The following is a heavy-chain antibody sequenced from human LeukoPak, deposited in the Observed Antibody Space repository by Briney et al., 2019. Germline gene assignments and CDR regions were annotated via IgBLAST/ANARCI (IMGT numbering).Heavy chain of an antibody. J-gene: IGHJ4*02. D-gene: IGHD6-19*01. CDR1: GGSISSSSYY. CDR3: ARDLYSSGWRPCDY. CDR2: IYYSGST. Sequence: PSETLSLTCTVSGGSISSSSYYWGWIRQPPGKGLEWIGSIYYSGSTYYNPSLKSRVTISVDTSKNQFSLKLSSVTAADTAVYYCARDLYSSGWRPCDYWGQGTLVTVSS. V-gene: IGHV4-39*07.